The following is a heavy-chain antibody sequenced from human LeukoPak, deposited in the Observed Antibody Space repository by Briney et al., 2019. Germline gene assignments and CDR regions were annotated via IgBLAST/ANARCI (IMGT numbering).Heavy chain of an antibody. J-gene: IGHJ4*02. Sequence: GGSLRLSCAASGFTFTNYAMTWVRQAPGKGLEWVSAIARSGGYTYYADSVRGRFTISRDNSKNTLYLQMSSLRAEDTAVYYCAKLPAAGGDYVCMDSWSQGTLVTVSS. D-gene: IGHD3-16*01. V-gene: IGHV3-23*01. CDR1: GFTFTNYA. CDR2: IARSGGYT. CDR3: AKLPAAGGDYVCMDS.